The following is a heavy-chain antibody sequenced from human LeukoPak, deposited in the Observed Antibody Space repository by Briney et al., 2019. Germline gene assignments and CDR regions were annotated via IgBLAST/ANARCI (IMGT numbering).Heavy chain of an antibody. CDR3: AKDSRIAVAGRGDLDY. V-gene: IGHV3-23*01. D-gene: IGHD6-19*01. CDR2: ISGSGGST. J-gene: IGHJ4*02. CDR1: GFTFSSYA. Sequence: TGGSLRLSCAVSGFTFSSYAMSWVRQAPGKGLEWVSAISGSGGSTYYADSVKGRFTISRDNSKNTLYLQMNSLRAEDTAVYYCAKDSRIAVAGRGDLDYWGQGTLVTVSS.